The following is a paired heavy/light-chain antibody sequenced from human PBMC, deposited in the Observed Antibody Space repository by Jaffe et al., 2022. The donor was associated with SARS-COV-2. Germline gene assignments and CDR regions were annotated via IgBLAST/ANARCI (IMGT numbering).Heavy chain of an antibody. CDR2: INHSGNT. V-gene: IGHV4-34*01. CDR1: GGSFSGYY. J-gene: IGHJ5*02. Sequence: QLQLQQWGAGLLKPSETLSLTCAVYGGSFSGYYWTWIRQPPGKGLEWIGEINHSGNTNYNPSLKSRVTMSVDTSKNQFSLKLTSVTAADTAVYYCARGFSLVWFDPWGQGTLVTVSS. CDR3: ARGFSLVWFDP.
Light chain of an antibody. V-gene: IGKV3-20*01. J-gene: IGKJ1*01. CDR3: QQYGSSRT. Sequence: EIVLTQSPGTLSLSPGERATLSCRASQSVSSSYLAWYQQKRGQAPRLLIYGASSRASGIPDRFSGSGSGTDFTLTISRLEPEDFAVYYCQQYGSSRTFGQGTKVEIK. CDR2: GAS. CDR1: QSVSSSY.